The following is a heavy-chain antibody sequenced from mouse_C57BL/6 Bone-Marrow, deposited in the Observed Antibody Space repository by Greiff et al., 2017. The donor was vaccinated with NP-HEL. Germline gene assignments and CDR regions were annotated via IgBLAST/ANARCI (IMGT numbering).Heavy chain of an antibody. D-gene: IGHD2-4*01. J-gene: IGHJ2*01. CDR3: AREDVSTTITYFDY. V-gene: IGHV1-64*01. CDR2: IHPNSGST. CDR1: GYTFTSYW. Sequence: QVQLQQPGAELVKPGASVKLSYKASGYTFTSYWMHWVKQRPGQGLEWIGMIHPNSGSTNYNEKFKSKSTLTVDKSSSTAYMQLTSLTSEDSAVEYSAREDVSTTITYFDYWGQGTTLTVSS.